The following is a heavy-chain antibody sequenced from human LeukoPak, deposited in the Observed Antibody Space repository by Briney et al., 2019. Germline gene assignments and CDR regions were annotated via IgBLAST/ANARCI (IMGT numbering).Heavy chain of an antibody. Sequence: GGSLRLSCAASGFTFSSYLMSWVRQAPGKGLEWVANIKQDGSKKYYVDSVKGRFTISRDNAKNSLYLQMNSLRAEDTAVYYCARDSSGYYYPDAFDIWGQGTMVTVSS. CDR1: GFTFSSYL. D-gene: IGHD3-22*01. CDR3: ARDSSGYYYPDAFDI. CDR2: IKQDGSKK. J-gene: IGHJ3*02. V-gene: IGHV3-7*04.